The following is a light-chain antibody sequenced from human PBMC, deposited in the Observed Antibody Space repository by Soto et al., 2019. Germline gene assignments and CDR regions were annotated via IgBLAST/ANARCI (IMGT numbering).Light chain of an antibody. CDR2: DAS. CDR3: QQRSNWSWT. J-gene: IGKJ1*01. CDR1: QSVSSY. Sequence: EILLTQSPATLSLSTGERATLSCRASQSVSSYLAWYQQKPGQAPRLLIYDASNRATGIPARFSGSGSGTDFTLTISSLEPEDFAVYYCQQRSNWSWTFGQGTKVEIK. V-gene: IGKV3-11*01.